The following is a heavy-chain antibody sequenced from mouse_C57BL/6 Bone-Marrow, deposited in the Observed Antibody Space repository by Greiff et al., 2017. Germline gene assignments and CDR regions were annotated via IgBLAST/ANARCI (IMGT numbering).Heavy chain of an antibody. V-gene: IGHV1-63*01. CDR2: IYPGGGYT. D-gene: IGHD2-1*01. CDR1: GYTFTNYW. CDR3: ARRGGNYSWFGY. J-gene: IGHJ3*01. Sequence: VNVVESGAELVRPGTSVKLSCKASGYTFTNYWIGWVKQRPGHGLEWIGDIYPGGGYTNYNEKFKGKATLTADKSSSTAYMQFSSLTSEDTAIYYWARRGGNYSWFGYWGQGTLVTVAA.